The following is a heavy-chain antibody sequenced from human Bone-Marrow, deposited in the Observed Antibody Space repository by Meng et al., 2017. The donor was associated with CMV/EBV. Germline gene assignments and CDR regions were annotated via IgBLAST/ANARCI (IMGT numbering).Heavy chain of an antibody. CDR1: GFTFSDYE. D-gene: IGHD3-3*01. J-gene: IGHJ4*02. Sequence: GESLKISCSVSGFTFSDYEMNWVRQAPGKGLEWVSYISRSGNTKFYADSVKGRFTISRDDARNSLYLQMNSLRGEDTAVYYCARGGRGVVLIGSYFDYWGQGTLVTVSS. CDR2: ISRSGNTK. CDR3: ARGGRGVVLIGSYFDY. V-gene: IGHV3-48*03.